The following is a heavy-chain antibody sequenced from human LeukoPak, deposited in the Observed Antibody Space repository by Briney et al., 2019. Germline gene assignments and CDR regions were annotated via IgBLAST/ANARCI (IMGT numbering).Heavy chain of an antibody. V-gene: IGHV4-4*02. D-gene: IGHD2-21*01. J-gene: IGHJ4*02. Sequence: SGTLSLTCIVYGDSVTSSHYWSWVRQAPGMGLEWIGEIYHTGNTNFNPSLKSRVTISLDTSKNQFSLKLNSMTAADTAVYYCAREGYSRFDYWGQGTLVTVSS. CDR3: AREGYSRFDY. CDR1: GDSVTSSHY. CDR2: IYHTGNT.